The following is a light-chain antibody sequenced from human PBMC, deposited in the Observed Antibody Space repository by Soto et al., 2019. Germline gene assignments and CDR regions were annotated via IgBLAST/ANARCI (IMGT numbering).Light chain of an antibody. CDR1: QTVISTH. CDR3: SQYDSSSVT. Sequence: IILTQSPGTLSLSPGEGATLSCKASQTVISTHLAWYQQKPGQAPRLLIYATSNRATGIPNRFSGSGSGRDFNLTIDRLEPEDFAVNYCSQYDSSSVTFGQGTRLDLK. CDR2: ATS. J-gene: IGKJ5*01. V-gene: IGKV3-20*01.